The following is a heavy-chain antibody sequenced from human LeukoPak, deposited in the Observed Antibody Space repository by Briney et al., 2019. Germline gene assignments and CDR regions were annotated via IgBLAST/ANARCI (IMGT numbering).Heavy chain of an antibody. V-gene: IGHV1-69*04. J-gene: IGHJ4*02. CDR3: AKEPCGGDCPYYFDY. D-gene: IGHD2-21*02. Sequence: ASVKVSCKASGGTFSSYAISWVRQAPGQGLEWMGRIIPILGITNYAQKFQGRVTITADKSTSTAYMELSSLRSEDTAVYYCAKEPCGGDCPYYFDYWGQGTLVTVSS. CDR1: GGTFSSYA. CDR2: IIPILGIT.